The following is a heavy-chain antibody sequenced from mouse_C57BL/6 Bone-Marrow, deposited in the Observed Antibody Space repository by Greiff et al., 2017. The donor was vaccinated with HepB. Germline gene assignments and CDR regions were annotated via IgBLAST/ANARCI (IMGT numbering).Heavy chain of an antibody. CDR3: ARDPDGYLLAY. V-gene: IGHV5-4*01. CDR1: GFTFSSYA. D-gene: IGHD2-3*01. Sequence: EVKLQESGGGLVKPGGSLKLSCAASGFTFSSYAMSWVRQTPEKRLEWVATISDGGSYTYYPDNVKGRFTISRDNAKNNLYLQMSHLKSEDTAMYYCARDPDGYLLAYWGQGTLVTVSA. CDR2: ISDGGSYT. J-gene: IGHJ3*01.